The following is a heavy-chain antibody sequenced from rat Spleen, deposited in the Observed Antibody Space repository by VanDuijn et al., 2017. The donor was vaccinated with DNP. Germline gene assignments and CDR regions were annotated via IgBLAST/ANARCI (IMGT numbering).Heavy chain of an antibody. V-gene: IGHV5-20*01. J-gene: IGHJ2*01. D-gene: IGHD1-11*01. CDR1: GFTFSDYY. CDR3: TTDFERGY. Sequence: EVQLVESGGGLVQPGNSLKLSCAASGFTFSDYYMAWVRQAPTKGLEWVAYITYDGGRTYYGDSVKGRFTISRDNAKSTLYLQMDSLRSEDTATYYCTTDFERGYWGQGVMVTVSS. CDR2: ITYDGGRT.